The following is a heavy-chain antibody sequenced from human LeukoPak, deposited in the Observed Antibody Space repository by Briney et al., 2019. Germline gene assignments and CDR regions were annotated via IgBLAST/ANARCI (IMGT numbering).Heavy chain of an antibody. D-gene: IGHD3-3*01. CDR2: IRYDGSDK. CDR1: GFSFNKYG. V-gene: IGHV3-30*02. CDR3: AKDWDYNFWSNYDH. Sequence: PGGSLRLSCATSGFSFNKYGMHWVRQAPGKGLVWVAYIRYDGSDKHYGGSVKGRFTISRDDSKNTLYLQMSSLRAEDTAVYYCAKDWDYNFWSNYDHWGQGILVTVSS. J-gene: IGHJ4*02.